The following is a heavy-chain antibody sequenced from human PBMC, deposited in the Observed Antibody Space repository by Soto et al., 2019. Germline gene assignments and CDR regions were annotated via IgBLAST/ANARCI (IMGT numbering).Heavy chain of an antibody. J-gene: IGHJ4*02. Sequence: EVQLLESGGGLVQPGGSLRLSCAASGFTFSSYAMSWVRQAPGKGLEWVSAISGSGGSTYYADSVKGRFTISRDNSKNTLYLQMNSLRAEDTAVHYCAKDGLPGDYYYDWGQGTLVTVSS. CDR2: ISGSGGST. CDR1: GFTFSSYA. D-gene: IGHD4-17*01. CDR3: AKDGLPGDYYYD. V-gene: IGHV3-23*01.